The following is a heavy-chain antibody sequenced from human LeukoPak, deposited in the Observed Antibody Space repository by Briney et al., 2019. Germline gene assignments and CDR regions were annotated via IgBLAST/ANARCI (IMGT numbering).Heavy chain of an antibody. CDR3: AKDPNGDYDY. D-gene: IGHD4-17*01. Sequence: GGSLRLSCVASGFTFSSYGMHWVRQAPGKGLEWVAFIRYDGSNKYYAESVKGRFTISRDNSKNTLYLQMNSLRAEDTAVYYCAKDPNGDYDYWGQGTLVTVSS. CDR1: GFTFSSYG. CDR2: IRYDGSNK. V-gene: IGHV3-30*02. J-gene: IGHJ4*02.